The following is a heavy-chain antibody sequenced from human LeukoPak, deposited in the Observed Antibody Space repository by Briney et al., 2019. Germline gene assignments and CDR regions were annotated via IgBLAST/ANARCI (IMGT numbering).Heavy chain of an antibody. D-gene: IGHD1-26*01. CDR1: GYSISSGYF. V-gene: IGHV4-38-2*02. J-gene: IGHJ3*02. Sequence: SETLSLTCTVSGYSISSGYFWGWIRQPPGKGLEWVGNVFHSGSPYYNPSLKSRVTISVDTSKSQFSLKLSSVTAADTAVYYCARRDTSAAFDTWGQGTVVTVSS. CDR2: VFHSGSP. CDR3: ARRDTSAAFDT.